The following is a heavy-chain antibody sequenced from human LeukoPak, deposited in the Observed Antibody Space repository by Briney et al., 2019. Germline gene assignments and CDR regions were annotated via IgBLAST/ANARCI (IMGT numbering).Heavy chain of an antibody. CDR3: AGRREHGSGSDWL. CDR1: GFTLSFYW. J-gene: IGHJ4*02. D-gene: IGHD3-10*01. Sequence: GGSLRLSCAASGFTLSFYWMQWFRLAPGKGLVWVSHINGDGSSTSYADSVKGRFTISRDNAKNTLYLQMNSLRAEDTAVYYCAGRREHGSGSDWLWGQGTLVTVSS. V-gene: IGHV3-74*01. CDR2: INGDGSST.